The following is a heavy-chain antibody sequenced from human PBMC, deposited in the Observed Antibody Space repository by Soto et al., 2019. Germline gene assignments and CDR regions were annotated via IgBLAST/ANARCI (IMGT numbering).Heavy chain of an antibody. Sequence: EVQLVESGGGFVKPGGSLRLSCAASGFTFSNAWMSWVRQAPGKGLEWVGRVKSKTDGGATDYAAPMKGRFTISRDDSRNTLYLQMNSLKMEDTAVYYCTTDPRRPVTHPFDYWGQGTLVTVSS. D-gene: IGHD4-17*01. J-gene: IGHJ4*02. CDR3: TTDPRRPVTHPFDY. V-gene: IGHV3-15*01. CDR2: VKSKTDGGAT. CDR1: GFTFSNAW.